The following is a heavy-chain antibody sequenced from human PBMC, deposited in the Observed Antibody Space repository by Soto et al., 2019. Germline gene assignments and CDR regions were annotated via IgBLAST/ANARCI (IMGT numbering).Heavy chain of an antibody. CDR2: IVVGSGNT. D-gene: IGHD2-21*02. J-gene: IGHJ6*02. CDR1: GFTFTSSA. Sequence: ASVKVSCKASGFTFTSSAVQWVRQARGQRLEWIGWIVVGSGNTNYAQRFQERVTITRDMSTSTAYMELSSLRSEDTAVYYCAADYLSYCGGDCYSNYYYYGMDVWGQGTTVTVS. CDR3: AADYLSYCGGDCYSNYYYYGMDV. V-gene: IGHV1-58*01.